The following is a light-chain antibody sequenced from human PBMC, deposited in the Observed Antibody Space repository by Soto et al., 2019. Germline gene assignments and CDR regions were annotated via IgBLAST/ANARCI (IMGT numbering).Light chain of an antibody. CDR2: DIS. CDR1: QVIRNY. V-gene: IGKV1-33*01. Sequence: DIKMTQSASSLSASVADRVTITCQASQVIRNYLNWYRQKPGKAPELLIYDISTLEFGVPSRFGGSGSGTDFTFTITGLQPEDIGTYFCQQYEELPYTFGQGTKLEI. CDR3: QQYEELPYT. J-gene: IGKJ2*01.